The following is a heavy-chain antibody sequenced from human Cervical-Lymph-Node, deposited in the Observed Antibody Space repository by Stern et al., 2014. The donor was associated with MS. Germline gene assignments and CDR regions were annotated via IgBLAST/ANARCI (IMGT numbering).Heavy chain of an antibody. Sequence: QVPLVQSGAEVKKPGASVKVSCKVSGYSITESSIHWVRQAPGKGLEWMGGFDPEDIKTIYAQRFQGRITMTEDASTDTAYMELSSLTSEDTAVYYCAAAPLAYYYDTTAYYSSYWGQGTLVTVSS. CDR2: FDPEDIKT. CDR3: AAAPLAYYYDTTAYYSSY. D-gene: IGHD3-22*01. CDR1: GYSITESS. J-gene: IGHJ4*02. V-gene: IGHV1-24*01.